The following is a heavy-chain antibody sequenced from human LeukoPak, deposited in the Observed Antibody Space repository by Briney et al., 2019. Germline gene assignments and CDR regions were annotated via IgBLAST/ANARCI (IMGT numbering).Heavy chain of an antibody. CDR1: GFTFSNYA. D-gene: IGHD6-13*01. Sequence: GESLRLSCAASGFTFSNYAMSWVRQAPGKGLEWVSYISSSSYYTNYADSVKGRFIISRDNAKNSLYLQMNSLRAEDTAVYYCARDADIAAAGTRYNWFDPWGQGTLVIVSS. V-gene: IGHV3-11*06. J-gene: IGHJ5*02. CDR3: ARDADIAAAGTRYNWFDP. CDR2: ISSSSYYT.